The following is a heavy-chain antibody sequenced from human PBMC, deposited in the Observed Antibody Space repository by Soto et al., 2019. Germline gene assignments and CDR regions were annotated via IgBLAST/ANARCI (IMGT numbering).Heavy chain of an antibody. J-gene: IGHJ6*02. D-gene: IGHD5-12*01. CDR3: ARAWSPGYSGYDWGARYYCSMDV. V-gene: IGHV4-31*03. CDR1: GGSTSSGGYY. CDR2: INYSGNT. Sequence: QVQLQESGPGLVKPSQTLSLTCTVSGGSTSSGGYYWTWIRQHPGKGPEWIGYINYSGNTYYNPSLTSRVTISLDTSEIQFSLQLSSVTAADTAVYYCARAWSPGYSGYDWGARYYCSMDVWGQGTTVTVSS.